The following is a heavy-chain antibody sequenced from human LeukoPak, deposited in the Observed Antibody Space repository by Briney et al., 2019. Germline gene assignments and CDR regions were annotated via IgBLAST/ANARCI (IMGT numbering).Heavy chain of an antibody. D-gene: IGHD3-16*02. Sequence: PGGSLRLSCAASGFTFSSYGMHWVRQAPGKGLEWVAVISYDGSNKYYADSVKGRFTISRDNSKNTLYLQMNSLRAEDTAVYYCARIYIAEDYWGQGTLVTVSS. V-gene: IGHV3-30*03. CDR3: ARIYIAEDY. J-gene: IGHJ4*02. CDR2: ISYDGSNK. CDR1: GFTFSSYG.